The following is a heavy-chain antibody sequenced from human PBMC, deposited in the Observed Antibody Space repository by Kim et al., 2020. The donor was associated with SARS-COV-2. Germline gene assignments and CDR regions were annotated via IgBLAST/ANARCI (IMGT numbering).Heavy chain of an antibody. J-gene: IGHJ6*01. CDR1: GYNFRDFW. D-gene: IGHD3-16*01. CDR2: IYPGDSDT. CDR3: TRLAWGAGMMCHKEHQEGRQGFAV. V-gene: IGHV5-51*01. Sequence: GESLKISCQGSGYNFRDFWIGWVRQMPGKGLEVMGIIYPGDSDTRYTPSFRGQVTISADNSISTAYLRWSSLKASDSGTYFCTRLAWGAGMMCHKEHQEGRQGFAVWGQGPTRTVPS.